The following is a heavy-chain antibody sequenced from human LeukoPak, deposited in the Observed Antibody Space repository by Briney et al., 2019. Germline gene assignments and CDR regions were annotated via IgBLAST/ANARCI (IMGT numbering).Heavy chain of an antibody. J-gene: IGHJ4*02. D-gene: IGHD5-24*01. V-gene: IGHV4-59*01. Sequence: PSETLSLTCTVSGGSISYYYWSWIRQPPGKGLEWIGYISYSGSTNYNPSLKSRVTISLDTSKNQFSLKLRSVTAADTAMYYCARVCRDGYSYLDYWGQGTLVTVSS. CDR2: ISYSGST. CDR1: GGSISYYY. CDR3: ARVCRDGYSYLDY.